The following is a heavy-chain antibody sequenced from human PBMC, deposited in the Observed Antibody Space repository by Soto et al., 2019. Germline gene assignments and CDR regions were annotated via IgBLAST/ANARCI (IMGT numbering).Heavy chain of an antibody. CDR3: ARGRIQLWYPFDY. CDR1: GGSISSSNW. Sequence: PSETLSLTCAVSGGSISSSNWWSWVRQPPGKGLEWIGEIYHSGSTNYNPSLKSRVTISVDTSKNQFSLKLSSVTAADTAVYYCARGRIQLWYPFDYWGQGTLVTVSS. CDR2: IYHSGST. J-gene: IGHJ4*02. V-gene: IGHV4-4*02. D-gene: IGHD5-18*01.